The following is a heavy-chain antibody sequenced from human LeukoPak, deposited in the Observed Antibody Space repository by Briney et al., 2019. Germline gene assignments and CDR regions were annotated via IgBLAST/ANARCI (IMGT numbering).Heavy chain of an antibody. CDR2: IYYSGST. Sequence: SETLSLTCTVSGGSISSYYWSWIRQPPGKGLEWIGYIYYSGSTNYNPSLKSRVTISVDTSKNQFSLKLSSVTAADTAVYYCAQTTVTTHQGNDYWGQGTLVTASS. CDR1: GGSISSYY. V-gene: IGHV4-59*01. CDR3: AQTTVTTHQGNDY. D-gene: IGHD4-17*01. J-gene: IGHJ4*02.